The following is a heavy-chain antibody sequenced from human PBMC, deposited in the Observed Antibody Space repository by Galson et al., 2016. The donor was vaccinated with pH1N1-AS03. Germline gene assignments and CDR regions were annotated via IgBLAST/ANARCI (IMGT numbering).Heavy chain of an antibody. V-gene: IGHV4-59*01. Sequence: LSLTCLVSGGSITSYYWSWIRQPPGKGLEWIGYVYYNGITNYNPSLKSRVTISIDTSKNQFSLKLSSVTAADTAVYSCARGAYDILTCYYNSAPFDYWGRGTLITVSS. J-gene: IGHJ4*02. CDR3: ARGAYDILTCYYNSAPFDY. CDR2: VYYNGIT. CDR1: GGSITSYY. D-gene: IGHD3-9*01.